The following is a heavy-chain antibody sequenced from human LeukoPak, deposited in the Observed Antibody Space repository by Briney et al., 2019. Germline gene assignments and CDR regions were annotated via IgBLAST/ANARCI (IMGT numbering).Heavy chain of an antibody. Sequence: PGGSLRLSCAAPGFTFSTYWMTWVRQAPGKGLEWVANIKQDGSEKYYVDSVKGRFTISRDNAKNSLYLQMNSLRAEDTALYYCAREVGPGEDYWGQGTLVTVSS. CDR2: IKQDGSEK. CDR3: AREVGPGEDY. CDR1: GFTFSTYW. V-gene: IGHV3-7*04. J-gene: IGHJ4*02. D-gene: IGHD7-27*01.